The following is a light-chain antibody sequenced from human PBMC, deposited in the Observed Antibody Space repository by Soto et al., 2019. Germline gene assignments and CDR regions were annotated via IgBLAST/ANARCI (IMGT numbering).Light chain of an antibody. CDR1: QSLSSY. CDR2: AAS. J-gene: IGKJ2*01. V-gene: IGKV1-39*01. CDR3: QQSYSTPRT. Sequence: DIQMTQSPSSLSASVGDRVTITCRASQSLSSYLNWYQHKPEKAPKLLIYAASSLQSGVPSRFSGSGSGTDFTLTISSLQPEDFATYYCQQSYSTPRTFGQGTKLEI.